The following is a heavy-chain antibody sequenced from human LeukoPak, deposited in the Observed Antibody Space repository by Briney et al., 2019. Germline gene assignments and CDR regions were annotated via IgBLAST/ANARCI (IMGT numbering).Heavy chain of an antibody. CDR3: ARVRSYGMDV. Sequence: GRSLRLSCAASGFTFSSYGMHWVRQAPGKGLEWVAVISYDGSNKYYADSVKGRFTISRDNSKNTLYLQMNSLRAEDTAVYYCARVRSYGMDVWGQGTTVTVSS. CDR1: GFTFSSYG. J-gene: IGHJ6*02. V-gene: IGHV3-30*03. CDR2: ISYDGSNK.